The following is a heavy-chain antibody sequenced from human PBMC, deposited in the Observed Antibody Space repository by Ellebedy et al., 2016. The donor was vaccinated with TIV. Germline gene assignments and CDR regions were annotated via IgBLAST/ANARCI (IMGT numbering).Heavy chain of an antibody. J-gene: IGHJ4*02. Sequence: GESLKISCKGSGYSFTSYWIAWVRQMHGKGLEWMGIIYPGDSDTRYSPSFQVQVTISADNSISTAYLQWSSLKASDTAMYYCARRERCSGGSCPGWVYWGQGTLVTVSS. CDR2: IYPGDSDT. CDR1: GYSFTSYW. D-gene: IGHD2-15*01. V-gene: IGHV5-51*01. CDR3: ARRERCSGGSCPGWVY.